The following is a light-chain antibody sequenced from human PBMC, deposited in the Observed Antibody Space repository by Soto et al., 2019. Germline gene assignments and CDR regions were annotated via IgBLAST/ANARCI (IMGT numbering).Light chain of an antibody. CDR3: SSYTSRSTLV. CDR1: TSDVGAYNY. Sequence: QSVLTQPASVSGSLGQSITISCTGTTSDVGAYNYVSWYPQHPGKAPQLVIYDVTNRPSWFSNRFSGSKSGNTASLTISGLQAEAEAAYYCSSYTSRSTLVFGGGTKLTVL. CDR2: DVT. J-gene: IGLJ3*02. V-gene: IGLV2-14*03.